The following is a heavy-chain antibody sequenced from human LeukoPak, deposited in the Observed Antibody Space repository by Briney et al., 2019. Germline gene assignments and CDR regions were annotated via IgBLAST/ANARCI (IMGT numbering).Heavy chain of an antibody. V-gene: IGHV1-2*02. CDR3: ARDREDIVVVPAAPSGAFDI. Sequence: ASVQVSCKASGYTFTGYYMHWVRQAPGQGLEWMGWINPNSGGKNYAQTFRGRVTMTRDTSISTAYMELSGLRSDDTAVYDCARDREDIVVVPAAPSGAFDIWGQGTMVTVSS. CDR1: GYTFTGYY. D-gene: IGHD2-2*01. J-gene: IGHJ3*02. CDR2: INPNSGGK.